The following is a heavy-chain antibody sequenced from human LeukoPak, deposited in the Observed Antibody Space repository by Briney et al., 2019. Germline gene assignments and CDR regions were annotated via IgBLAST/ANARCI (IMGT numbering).Heavy chain of an antibody. CDR1: GGSISSYY. Sequence: SETLSLTCTVSGGSISSYYWSWIRQPPGKGLEWIGYIHYSGSTNYNPSLKSRVTISVDTSKNQFSLKLSSVTAADTAVYYCARVRPLRGRSLFDPWGQGTLVTVSS. J-gene: IGHJ5*02. V-gene: IGHV4-59*01. CDR3: ARVRPLRGRSLFDP. CDR2: IHYSGST.